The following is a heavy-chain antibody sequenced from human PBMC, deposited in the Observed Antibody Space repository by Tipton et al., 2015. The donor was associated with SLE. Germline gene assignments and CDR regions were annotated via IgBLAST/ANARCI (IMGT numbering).Heavy chain of an antibody. V-gene: IGHV1-69*05. CDR2: IIPIFGTA. D-gene: IGHD6-6*01. CDR1: GGTFSSYA. Sequence: QSGAEVKKPGSSVKVSCKASGGTFSSYAISWVRQAPGQGLEWKGGIIPIFGTANYAQKFQGRVAITTGESTSTAYMELSRLRSEDTAVYYCARGVKRLVRTEYFQHWGQGTLVTVSS. J-gene: IGHJ1*01. CDR3: ARGVKRLVRTEYFQH.